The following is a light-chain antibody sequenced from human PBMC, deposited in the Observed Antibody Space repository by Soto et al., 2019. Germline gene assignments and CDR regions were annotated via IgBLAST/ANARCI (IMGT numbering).Light chain of an antibody. Sequence: EIVMTQSPATLSVSPGERATLSCRASQTIYNNLAWYQQKPGRAPRLVIYLASTRAAGIPARFSGSGSGTEFTLTISSLQSEDFAVYYCQHHNAWPLTFGGGTKVEIK. V-gene: IGKV3-15*01. CDR1: QTIYNN. CDR2: LAS. J-gene: IGKJ4*01. CDR3: QHHNAWPLT.